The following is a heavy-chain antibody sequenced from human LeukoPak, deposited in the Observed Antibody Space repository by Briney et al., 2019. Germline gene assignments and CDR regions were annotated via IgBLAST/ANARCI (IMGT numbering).Heavy chain of an antibody. D-gene: IGHD6-19*01. CDR3: AMYSSAWYAVY. Sequence: GGSLRLSCAASGFTFSTYAMHWVRQGPGKGLEWVAVISYDGSNKYYADSVKGRFTISRDNSKNTLYLQMSSLSAEDTAVYYCAMYSSAWYAVYWGQGTLVTVSS. CDR1: GFTFSTYA. V-gene: IGHV3-30-3*01. CDR2: ISYDGSNK. J-gene: IGHJ4*02.